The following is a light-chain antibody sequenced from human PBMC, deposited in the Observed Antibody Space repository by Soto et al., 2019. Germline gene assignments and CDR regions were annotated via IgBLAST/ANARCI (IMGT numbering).Light chain of an antibody. CDR2: RNN. CDR1: SSNIGSNY. CDR3: ATWDDSLSGGV. V-gene: IGLV1-47*01. Sequence: QSVVTQPPSACGTPGQRVTISCSGSSSNIGSNYVYWYQQLPGTAPKLLIYRNNQRPSGVPDRFSGSKSGTSASLAISGLRSEDEADYYCATWDDSLSGGVFGGGTKLTVL. J-gene: IGLJ3*02.